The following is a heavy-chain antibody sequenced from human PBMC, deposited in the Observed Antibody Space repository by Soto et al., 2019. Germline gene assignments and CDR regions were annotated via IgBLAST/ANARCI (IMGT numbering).Heavy chain of an antibody. V-gene: IGHV1-69*13. CDR3: AREAPYCTSATCPKFYDMDV. Sequence: SVKVSCKASGGTFGSYAITWVRRAPGQGLEWLGGIIPILNSPAYAQKFQARVVITADEITNTAYMELNSLRFDDTAVYYCAREAPYCTSATCPKFYDMDVWGQGTTGTVSS. CDR2: IIPILNSP. D-gene: IGHD2-2*01. J-gene: IGHJ6*02. CDR1: GGTFGSYA.